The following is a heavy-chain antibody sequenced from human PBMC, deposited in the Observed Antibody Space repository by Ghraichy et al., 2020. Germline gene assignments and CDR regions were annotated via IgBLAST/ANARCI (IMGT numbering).Heavy chain of an antibody. D-gene: IGHD6-19*01. Sequence: GGSLRLSCAASGFTFSSYSMNWVRQAPGKGLEWVSSISSSSSYIYYADSVKGRFTISRDNAKNSLYLQMNSLRAEDTAVYYCARDKNEGSGWYVSAFDPLGQGTLVTVSS. J-gene: IGHJ5*02. CDR3: ARDKNEGSGWYVSAFDP. V-gene: IGHV3-21*01. CDR1: GFTFSSYS. CDR2: ISSSSSYI.